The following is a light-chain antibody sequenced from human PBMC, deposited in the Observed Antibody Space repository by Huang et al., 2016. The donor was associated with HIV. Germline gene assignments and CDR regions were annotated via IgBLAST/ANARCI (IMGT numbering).Light chain of an antibody. CDR3: QQFGSSPPYS. CDR1: QSVTRNY. J-gene: IGKJ2*03. Sequence: EIVLTQSPDTLSLSPGERATVSCRASQSVTRNYLAWYQQRPGQAPKLLIYGASTRATGIPDRFSGSGSGTDSTLTISRLAPEDFAVYYCQQFGSSPPYSFGQGTKLEIK. V-gene: IGKV3-20*01. CDR2: GAS.